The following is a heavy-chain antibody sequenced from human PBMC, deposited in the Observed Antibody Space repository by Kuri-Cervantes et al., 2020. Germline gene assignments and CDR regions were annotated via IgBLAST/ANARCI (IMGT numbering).Heavy chain of an antibody. D-gene: IGHD1-1*01. J-gene: IGHJ4*02. CDR3: ARTLEMDYLFLAW. CDR2: IWYDGSNK. CDR1: GFTFSSYG. V-gene: IGHV3-33*01. Sequence: GESLKISCAASGFTFSSYGMHWVRQAPGKGLEWVAVIWYDGSNKYYADSVKGRFTISRDNSKNTLYLQMNSLRAEDTAVYYCARTLEMDYLFLAWWGQGTLVTVSS.